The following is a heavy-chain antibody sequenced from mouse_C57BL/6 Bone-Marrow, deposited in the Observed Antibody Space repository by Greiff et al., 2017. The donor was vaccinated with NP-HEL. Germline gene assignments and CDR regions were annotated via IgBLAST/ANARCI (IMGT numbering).Heavy chain of an antibody. CDR1: GFSLTSYG. CDR3: ASGLLAY. J-gene: IGHJ3*01. D-gene: IGHD2-3*01. V-gene: IGHV2-2*01. Sequence: VQLQQSGPGLVQPSQSLSITCTVSGFSLTSYGVHWVRQSPGKGLEWLGVIWSGGSTDYNAAFISRLSISKDNSKSQIFFKMNSLQADDTATYYCASGLLAYWGQGTLVTVSA. CDR2: IWSGGST.